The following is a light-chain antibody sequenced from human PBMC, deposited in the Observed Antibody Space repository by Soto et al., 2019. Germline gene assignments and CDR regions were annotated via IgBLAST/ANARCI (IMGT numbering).Light chain of an antibody. V-gene: IGKV3-20*01. CDR3: QQYGASPFT. CDR1: QSVRDNY. Sequence: IVLTQSPGTLSLSPGDTATLSCGASQSVRDNYLAWYQKKPAQAPRLLIYGADARAAGIPDRFSGSGSGTDFTLTISRLQPEDFAVYYCQQYGASPFTFGQVTKLEIK. J-gene: IGKJ2*01. CDR2: GAD.